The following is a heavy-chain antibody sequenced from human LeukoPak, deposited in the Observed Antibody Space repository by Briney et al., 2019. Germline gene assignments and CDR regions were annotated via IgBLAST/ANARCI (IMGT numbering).Heavy chain of an antibody. CDR2: ISGGSAYT. CDR1: GFTFSDYY. Sequence: PGGSLRLSCAASGFTFSDYYMSWIRQTPGKGLEWLSYISGGSAYTQYADSVKGRFAISRDNAKNSLYLQVNSLRVEDTAVYFCARNLVGATRSFDYWGQGTLVTVSS. CDR3: ARNLVGATRSFDY. J-gene: IGHJ4*02. V-gene: IGHV3-11*03. D-gene: IGHD1-26*01.